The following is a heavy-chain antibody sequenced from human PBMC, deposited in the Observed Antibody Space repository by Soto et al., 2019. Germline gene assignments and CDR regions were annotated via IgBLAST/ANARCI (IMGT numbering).Heavy chain of an antibody. CDR1: EFTFSSYT. D-gene: IGHD6-6*01. CDR2: IANTAMNI. J-gene: IGHJ4*02. Sequence: PGGSLRLSCASSEFTFSSYTMNWVRQSPGKGLEWVSSIANTAMNIYYADSLKGRFTISRDNARNSLFLHINSLRPEDTAVYYCVKDRTVEARNFDYWGEGTRVTVSS. V-gene: IGHV3-21*01. CDR3: VKDRTVEARNFDY.